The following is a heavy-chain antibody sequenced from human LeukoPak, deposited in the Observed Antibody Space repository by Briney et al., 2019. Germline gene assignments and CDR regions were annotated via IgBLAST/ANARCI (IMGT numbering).Heavy chain of an antibody. CDR1: GGSISGSNYY. V-gene: IGHV4-39*01. J-gene: IGHJ4*02. D-gene: IGHD7-27*01. CDR3: ARHRGLGMHHGADY. CDR2: IPYSVST. Sequence: PSETLSLTFTVSGGSISGSNYYWGWIRQPPGKGLEWIGSIPYSVSTYYNPSLKSRVTIFVDTSKNQFSLRLSSVTATDTAIYYCARHRGLGMHHGADYWGQGTLVTVSS.